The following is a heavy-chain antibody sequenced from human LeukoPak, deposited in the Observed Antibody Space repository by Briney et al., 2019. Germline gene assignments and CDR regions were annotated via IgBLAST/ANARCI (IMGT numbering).Heavy chain of an antibody. CDR2: INPNSGGT. Sequence: KPGASVKVSCKASGYTFTGYYMHWVRQAPGQGLEWMGWINPNSGGTNYAQKFQGRVTMTRDTSISTAYMELSRLRSDDTAVYYCARGPYDILTGYYVLFDYWGQGTLVTVSS. CDR3: ARGPYDILTGYYVLFDY. CDR1: GYTFTGYY. D-gene: IGHD3-9*01. V-gene: IGHV1-2*02. J-gene: IGHJ4*02.